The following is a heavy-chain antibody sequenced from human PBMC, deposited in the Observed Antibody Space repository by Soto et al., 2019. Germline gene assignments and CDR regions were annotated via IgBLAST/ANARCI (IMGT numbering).Heavy chain of an antibody. CDR2: IYYSGST. Sequence: SETLSLTCTVSGGSISSYYWSWIRQPPGKGLEWIGYIYYSGSTNYNPSLKSRVTISVDTSKNQFSLKLSSVTAADTAVYYCASTTWYADYYYMDVWGKGTTVTVSS. CDR3: ASTTWYADYYYMDV. CDR1: GGSISSYY. J-gene: IGHJ6*03. D-gene: IGHD2-8*01. V-gene: IGHV4-59*08.